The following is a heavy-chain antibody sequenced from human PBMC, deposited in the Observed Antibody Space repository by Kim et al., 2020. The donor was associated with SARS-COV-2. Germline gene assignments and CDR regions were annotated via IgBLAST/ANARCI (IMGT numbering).Heavy chain of an antibody. CDR2: ISAGAGT. D-gene: IGHD5-18*01. CDR1: GFTFSSYA. Sequence: GGSLRLSCAASGFTFSSYAMSWVRQGPGKGLEWVSSISAGAGTYYADSVKGRFTISRDNSKNTLYLQMNSLRAEDTAVYYCAKWVYSYGRGDFDYWGQGTLVTVSS. J-gene: IGHJ4*02. CDR3: AKWVYSYGRGDFDY. V-gene: IGHV3-23*01.